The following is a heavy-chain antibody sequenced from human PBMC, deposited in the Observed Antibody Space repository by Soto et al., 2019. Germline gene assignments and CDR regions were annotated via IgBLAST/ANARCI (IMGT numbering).Heavy chain of an antibody. CDR3: ARDPHEFWTSYWFDP. D-gene: IGHD3-3*01. Sequence: APVKVSCKSSGYTFNTYGINWVRQAPGQGLELMGWISDYDGKTTYAERFQGRVTLTTDTSTSTAYMGLRSLRSDDTAIYYCARDPHEFWTSYWFDPWSQGTPVTVSS. J-gene: IGHJ5*02. CDR2: ISDYDGKT. V-gene: IGHV1-18*01. CDR1: GYTFNTYG.